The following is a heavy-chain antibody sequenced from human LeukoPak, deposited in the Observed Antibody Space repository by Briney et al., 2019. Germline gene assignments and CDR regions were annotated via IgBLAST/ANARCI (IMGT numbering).Heavy chain of an antibody. J-gene: IGHJ2*01. CDR1: GFTFSSYG. V-gene: IGHV3-30*02. CDR3: ARDRPATENWYLDL. D-gene: IGHD1-26*01. CDR2: IRYDGSNK. Sequence: GGSLRLSCTASGFTFSSYGMHWVRQAPGKGLEWVAFIRYDGSNKYYADSVKGRFTISRDNSKNTLYLLMNSLRAEDTAVYYCARDRPATENWYLDLWGRGTLVTVSS.